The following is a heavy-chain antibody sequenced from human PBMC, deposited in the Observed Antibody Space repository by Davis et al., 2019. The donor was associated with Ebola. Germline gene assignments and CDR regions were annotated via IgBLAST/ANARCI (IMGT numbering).Heavy chain of an antibody. D-gene: IGHD3-16*02. V-gene: IGHV3-23*01. Sequence: PGGSLRLSCAGSGFMFSSHAMSWVRQTPGKGLEWVSFMSDSGAKTYYSDSVKGRFTISRDNSKHTLFLQMNSLRAEDTAIYYCAAHLERYGSNHFFDYWGLGTLVTASS. J-gene: IGHJ4*01. CDR1: GFMFSSHA. CDR3: AAHLERYGSNHFFDY. CDR2: MSDSGAKT.